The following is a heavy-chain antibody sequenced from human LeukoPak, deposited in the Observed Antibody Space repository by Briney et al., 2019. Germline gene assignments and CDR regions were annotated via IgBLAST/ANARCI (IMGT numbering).Heavy chain of an antibody. CDR3: ARDKCSGGSCYFDY. CDR2: IIPIFGTA. V-gene: IGHV1-69*13. J-gene: IGHJ4*02. D-gene: IGHD2-15*01. CDR1: GYTFPSYG. Sequence: ASVKVSCKASGYTFPSYGISWVRQAPGQGLEWMGGIIPIFGTANYAQKFQGRVTITADESTSTAYMELSSLRSEDTAVYYCARDKCSGGSCYFDYWGQGTLVTVSS.